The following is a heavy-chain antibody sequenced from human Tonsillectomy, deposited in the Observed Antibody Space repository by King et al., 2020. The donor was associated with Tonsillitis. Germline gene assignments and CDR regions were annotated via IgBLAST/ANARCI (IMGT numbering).Heavy chain of an antibody. J-gene: IGHJ4*02. CDR2: IKSKTDGGTT. V-gene: IGHV3-15*01. Sequence: VQLVESGGGLVKPGGSLRLSCAASGFTFSNAWMSWVRQAPGKGLEWVGRIKSKTDGGTTDYAAPLKGRFTISRADSKNTLYLQMNSLKTEDTAVYYCTTDITMIVVVIKDFDYWGQGTLVTVSS. D-gene: IGHD3-22*01. CDR1: GFTFSNAW. CDR3: TTDITMIVVVIKDFDY.